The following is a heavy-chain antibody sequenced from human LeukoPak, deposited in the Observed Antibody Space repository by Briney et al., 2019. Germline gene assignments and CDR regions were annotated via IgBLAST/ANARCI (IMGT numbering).Heavy chain of an antibody. CDR2: ISNSGST. J-gene: IGHJ4*02. D-gene: IGHD1-20*01. Sequence: SETLSLTCTVSGGSISSSSYFWGWIRQPPGKGLEWIGGISNSGSTYYNPSLKSRVIISVDTSNNQFSLKLTSVTAADTAVYYCARRITGTTSDSFDYWGQGTQVTVSS. V-gene: IGHV4-39*01. CDR3: ARRITGTTSDSFDY. CDR1: GGSISSSSYF.